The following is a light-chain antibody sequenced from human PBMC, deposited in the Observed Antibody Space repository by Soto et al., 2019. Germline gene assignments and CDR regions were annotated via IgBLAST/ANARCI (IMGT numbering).Light chain of an antibody. CDR1: QSVSSY. V-gene: IGKV3-11*01. CDR3: QQRSNWPLT. J-gene: IGKJ5*01. CDR2: DAS. Sequence: ETVMTQSPATLSLSPGERATLFCRASQSVSSYFAWYQQKPGQAPNLLIYDASNRATGIPARFSGSGSGTDFTLTISSLEPEDFAVYYCQQRSNWPLTFGQGTRLENK.